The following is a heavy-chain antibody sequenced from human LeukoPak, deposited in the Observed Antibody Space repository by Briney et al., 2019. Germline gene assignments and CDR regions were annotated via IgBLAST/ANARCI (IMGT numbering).Heavy chain of an antibody. CDR1: GFIFSGYW. Sequence: PGGPLRLSCAASGFIFSGYWMHWVRQAPGKGLAWVSVIRSAGSITTYADSVKGRFTISRDTAKNTLYLQMNSLRAEDTAVYYCARDGRSGNFDKWGQGTLVSVSS. CDR3: ARDGRSGNFDK. CDR2: IRSAGSIT. D-gene: IGHD1-26*01. J-gene: IGHJ4*02. V-gene: IGHV3-74*01.